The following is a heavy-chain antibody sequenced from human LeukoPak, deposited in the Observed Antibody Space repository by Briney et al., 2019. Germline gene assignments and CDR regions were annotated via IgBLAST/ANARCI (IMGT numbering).Heavy chain of an antibody. Sequence: SETLSLTCTVSGGSVSSGSYYWSWIRQPPGKGLEWIGYTYYSGSTNYNPALKSRVTISVDTSKNQFSLKLSSVTAADTAVYYCARVSCSGGSCYRVDYWGQGTLVTVSS. CDR3: ARVSCSGGSCYRVDY. V-gene: IGHV4-61*01. J-gene: IGHJ4*02. CDR1: GGSVSSGSYY. D-gene: IGHD2-15*01. CDR2: TYYSGST.